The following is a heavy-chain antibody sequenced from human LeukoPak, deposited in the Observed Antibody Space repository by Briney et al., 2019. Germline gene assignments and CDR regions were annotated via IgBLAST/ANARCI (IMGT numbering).Heavy chain of an antibody. CDR1: GCTVRSNY. Sequence: QSGGSLRLSCAASGCTVRSNYMSWVRQAPGKGLEWVSVIYSGGSTYYADSVKGRFTISRDNSKNTLYLQMNSLRAADTAVYYCARDRGGSYFDYWGQGTLVTVSS. V-gene: IGHV3-66*02. J-gene: IGHJ4*02. D-gene: IGHD1-26*01. CDR2: IYSGGST. CDR3: ARDRGGSYFDY.